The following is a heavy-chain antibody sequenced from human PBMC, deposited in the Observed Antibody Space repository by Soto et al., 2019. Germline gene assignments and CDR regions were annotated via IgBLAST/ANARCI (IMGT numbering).Heavy chain of an antibody. CDR2: INYSGST. J-gene: IGHJ4*02. D-gene: IGHD2-2*02. V-gene: IGHV4-31*01. CDR1: GGSISNGCYY. Sequence: QVQLQDSVPGLVKPSQTMSLTCTVSGGSISNGCYYWSWIRQHPGKGLAWIGHINYSGSTYSNPSLKTLVTISGDPSKNQFSMKLSSVPAAATAVYYCARATLYPAYWRQGTLVTVSA. CDR3: ARATLYPAY.